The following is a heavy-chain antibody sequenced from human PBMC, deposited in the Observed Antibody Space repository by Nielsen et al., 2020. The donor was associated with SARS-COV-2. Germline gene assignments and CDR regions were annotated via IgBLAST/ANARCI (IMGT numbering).Heavy chain of an antibody. CDR1: GYSFTSYW. CDR2: IYPGDSDT. V-gene: IGHV5-51*01. Sequence: GESLKISCKGSGYSFTSYWIGWVRQMPGKGLEWMGIIYPGDSDTRYSPSFQGQVTISADKSISTAYLQWSSLKASGTAMYYCASGWEGVRYFDWLPNNWGQGTLVTVSS. D-gene: IGHD3-9*01. CDR3: ASGWEGVRYFDWLPNN. J-gene: IGHJ4*02.